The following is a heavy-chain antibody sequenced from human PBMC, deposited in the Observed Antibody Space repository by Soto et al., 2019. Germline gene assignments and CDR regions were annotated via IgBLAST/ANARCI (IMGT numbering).Heavy chain of an antibody. CDR1: GGSFSGYY. CDR3: ARGRYYYDSSGYYYDYYYYYGMDV. CDR2: INHSGST. V-gene: IGHV4-34*01. D-gene: IGHD3-22*01. J-gene: IGHJ6*02. Sequence: SETLSLTCAVYGGSFSGYYWSWIRQPPGKGLEWIGEINHSGSTNYNPSLKSRVTISVDTSKNQFSLKLSSVTAADTAVYHCARGRYYYDSSGYYYDYYYYYGMDVWGQGTAVTVSS.